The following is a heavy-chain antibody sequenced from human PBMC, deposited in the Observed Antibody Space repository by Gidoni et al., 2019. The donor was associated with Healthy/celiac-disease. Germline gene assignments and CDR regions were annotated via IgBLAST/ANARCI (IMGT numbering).Heavy chain of an antibody. V-gene: IGHV3-33*01. CDR2: IWYDGSNK. D-gene: IGHD6-13*01. CDR1: GFNFSSYV. J-gene: IGHJ4*02. CDR3: ARDGGIAAAALDY. Sequence: QVQLVESGGGVVQPGRSLRLSCAASGFNFSSYVMHWVRQAPGKGLEWVAVIWYDGSNKYYADSVKGRFAISRDNSKNTLYLQMNSLRAEDTAVYYCARDGGIAAAALDYWGQGTLVTVSS.